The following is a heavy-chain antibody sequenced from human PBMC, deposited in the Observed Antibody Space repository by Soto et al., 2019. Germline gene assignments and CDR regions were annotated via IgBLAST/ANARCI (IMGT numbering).Heavy chain of an antibody. CDR1: GYTFTSYD. CDR3: AREAKAIAVAGTNFDP. D-gene: IGHD6-19*01. Sequence: QVQLVQSGAEVKKPGASVKVSCKASGYTFTSYDINWVRQATGQGLEWMGWMNPNSGNTGYAQKFRGSVTMTRNTSMSTAYMELSSLRSEDTAVYYCAREAKAIAVAGTNFDPWGQGTLVTVSS. J-gene: IGHJ5*02. V-gene: IGHV1-8*01. CDR2: MNPNSGNT.